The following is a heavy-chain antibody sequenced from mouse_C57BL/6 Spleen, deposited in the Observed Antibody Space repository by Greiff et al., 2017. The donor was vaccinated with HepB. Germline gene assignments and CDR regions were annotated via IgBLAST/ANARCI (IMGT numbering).Heavy chain of an antibody. V-gene: IGHV1-64*01. Sequence: VQLQQPGAELVKPGASVKLSCKASGYTFTSYWMQWVKQRPGQGLEWIGMIHPNSGSTNYNEKFKSKATLTVDKTSSTAYMQLSSLTSEDSAVYYCERLGRYFDVWGTGTTVTVSS. J-gene: IGHJ1*03. CDR3: ERLGRYFDV. CDR2: IHPNSGST. D-gene: IGHD4-1*01. CDR1: GYTFTSYW.